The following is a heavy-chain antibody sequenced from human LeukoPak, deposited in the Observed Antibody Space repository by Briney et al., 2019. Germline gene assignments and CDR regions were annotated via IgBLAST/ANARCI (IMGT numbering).Heavy chain of an antibody. CDR1: GYTFTGYY. D-gene: IGHD6-19*01. CDR3: ARDDSSGWYADY. J-gene: IGHJ4*02. V-gene: IGHV1-2*02. CDR2: INPNSGGT. Sequence: ASVKVSCKASGYTFTGYYMHWVRQAPGQGLEWMGWINPNSGGTNYAQKFQGRVTTTRDTSISTAYMELSRLRSDDTAVYYCARDDSSGWYADYWGQGTLVTVSS.